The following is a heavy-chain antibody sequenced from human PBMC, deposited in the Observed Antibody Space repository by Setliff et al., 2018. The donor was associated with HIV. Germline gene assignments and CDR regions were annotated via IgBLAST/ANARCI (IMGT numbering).Heavy chain of an antibody. Sequence: KPSETLSLTCSVSGGPFTSNTYFWDWIRQAPGKGLEWIGSIYHSGNTYYNPSLKSRVSISVDTSKRQFSLKLTSVTAGDSALYYCARRRGQKATGWYYFDFWGQGALVTVSS. V-gene: IGHV4-39*01. D-gene: IGHD6-19*01. CDR1: GGPFTSNTYF. CDR2: IYHSGNT. CDR3: ARRRGQKATGWYYFDF. J-gene: IGHJ4*02.